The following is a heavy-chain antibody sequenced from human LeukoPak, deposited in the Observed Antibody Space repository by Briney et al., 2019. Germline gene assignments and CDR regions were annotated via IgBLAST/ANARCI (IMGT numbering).Heavy chain of an antibody. CDR1: GGSTNSSSYY. D-gene: IGHD2-15*01. Sequence: SETLTLTCTVSGGSTNSSSYYWGWIRQPPGKGLEWIGSIYYSGSTYYNPSLKSRVTICVDRFKNLLSLRVTSVTVADTAVYYCARQYVPYCSGDMCYPVEHSDYWGQGTLVTVSS. CDR2: IYYSGST. J-gene: IGHJ4*02. CDR3: ARQYVPYCSGDMCYPVEHSDY. V-gene: IGHV4-39*01.